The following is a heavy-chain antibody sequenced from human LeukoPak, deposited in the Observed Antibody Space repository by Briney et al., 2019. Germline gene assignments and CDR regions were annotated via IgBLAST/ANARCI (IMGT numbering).Heavy chain of an antibody. CDR2: IYYSGST. J-gene: IGHJ4*02. D-gene: IGHD6-6*01. CDR1: GGSISSYY. Sequence: SETLSLTCTVSGGSISSYYWSWIRQPPGKGLEWIGYIYYSGSTNYNPSLKSRVTISVDTSKNQFSLRLSSVTAADTAVYYCARAPYSSSSLFDYWGQGTLVTVSS. V-gene: IGHV4-59*01. CDR3: ARAPYSSSSLFDY.